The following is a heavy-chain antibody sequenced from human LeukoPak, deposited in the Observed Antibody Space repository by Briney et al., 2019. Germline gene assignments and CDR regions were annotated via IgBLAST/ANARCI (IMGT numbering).Heavy chain of an antibody. CDR1: GFTFSSYW. Sequence: GGSLRLSCAASGFTFSSYWMSWVRQAPGKGLEWVSAISTSGGSTYNADSVKGRFTITRDNSKNTLYLQMNSLRAEDTAVYYCAKAGYSSGWAYWYFDLWGRGTLVTVSS. V-gene: IGHV3-23*01. D-gene: IGHD6-19*01. J-gene: IGHJ2*01. CDR2: ISTSGGST. CDR3: AKAGYSSGWAYWYFDL.